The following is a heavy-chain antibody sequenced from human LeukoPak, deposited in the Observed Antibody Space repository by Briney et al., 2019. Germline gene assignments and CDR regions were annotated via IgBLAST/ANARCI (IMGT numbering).Heavy chain of an antibody. CDR2: IISSSSTI. Sequence: PGGSLRLSCAASGFTFSSYSMNWVRQAPGKGLEWVSYIISSSSTIYYAYSVKGRFTISIDNAKNSLYLQMTSLRAEDTAVYYCARDPMXRVVVTFSPRXXWFDPWGQXTLVXXSS. J-gene: IGHJ5*02. CDR1: GFTFSSYS. CDR3: ARDPMXRVVVTFSPRXXWFDP. V-gene: IGHV3-48*01. D-gene: IGHD3-22*01.